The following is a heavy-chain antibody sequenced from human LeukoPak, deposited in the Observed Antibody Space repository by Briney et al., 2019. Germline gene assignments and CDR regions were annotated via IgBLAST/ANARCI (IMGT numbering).Heavy chain of an antibody. D-gene: IGHD6-6*01. J-gene: IGHJ4*02. CDR2: IYYSGST. Sequence: GSLRLSCAASGFTFSSYSMNWVRQPPGKGLEWIGYIYYSGSTYYNPSLKSRVTISVDTSKNQFSLKLSSVTAADTAVYYCARLAARRSPFDYWGQGTLVTVSS. V-gene: IGHV4-59*04. CDR3: ARLAARRSPFDY. CDR1: GFTFSSYS.